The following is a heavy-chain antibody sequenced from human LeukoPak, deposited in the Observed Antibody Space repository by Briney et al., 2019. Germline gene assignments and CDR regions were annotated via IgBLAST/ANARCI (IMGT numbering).Heavy chain of an antibody. D-gene: IGHD1/OR15-1a*01. CDR1: GGTFSSYA. J-gene: IGHJ3*02. CDR2: IVPIFGTA. Sequence: SVKVSCKASGGTFSSYAISWVRQAPGQGLEWMGGIVPIFGTANYAQKFQGRVTITADKSTSTAYMELSSLRSEDTAVYYCARDLPAGVGTTRVSAFDIWGQGTMVTVSS. V-gene: IGHV1-69*06. CDR3: ARDLPAGVGTTRVSAFDI.